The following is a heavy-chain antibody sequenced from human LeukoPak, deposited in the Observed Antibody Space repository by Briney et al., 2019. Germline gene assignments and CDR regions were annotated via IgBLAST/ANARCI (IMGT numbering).Heavy chain of an antibody. CDR2: IYYTGST. D-gene: IGHD1-1*01. V-gene: IGHV4-59*01. CDR1: GGSISTYY. J-gene: IGHJ6*03. CDR3: ARTTYYYYMDV. Sequence: SETLSLTCTVSGGSISTYYWNWIRQPPGKGLEWIGYIYYTGSTNYNPSLKSRVTISVDTSKNQFSLKLSSVTAADTAVYYCARTTYYYYMDVWGKGTTVTVSS.